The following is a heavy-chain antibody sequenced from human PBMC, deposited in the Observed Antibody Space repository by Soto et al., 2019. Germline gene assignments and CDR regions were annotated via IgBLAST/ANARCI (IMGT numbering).Heavy chain of an antibody. Sequence: PSETLSLTCAVYGGPFSGYYWSWIRQPPGKGLEWIGEINHSGSTNYNPSLKSRVTISVDTSKNQFSLKLSSVTAADTAVYYCARGRGYYYMDVWGKGTTVTVSS. CDR2: INHSGST. CDR3: ARGRGYYYMDV. V-gene: IGHV4-34*01. CDR1: GGPFSGYY. J-gene: IGHJ6*03.